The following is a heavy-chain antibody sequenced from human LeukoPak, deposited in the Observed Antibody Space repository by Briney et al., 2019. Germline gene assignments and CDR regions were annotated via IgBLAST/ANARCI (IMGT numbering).Heavy chain of an antibody. CDR1: GGSISSSSYY. D-gene: IGHD2-15*01. CDR2: IYYSRST. CDR3: ARLGKDCSGGSCWPLDY. V-gene: IGHV4-39*01. Sequence: PSETLSLTCTVSGGSISSSSYYWGWIRQPPGKGLEWIGSIYYSRSTYYNPSLKSRVTISVDTSKNQFSLKLSSVTAADTAVYYCARLGKDCSGGSCWPLDYWGQGTLVTVSS. J-gene: IGHJ4*02.